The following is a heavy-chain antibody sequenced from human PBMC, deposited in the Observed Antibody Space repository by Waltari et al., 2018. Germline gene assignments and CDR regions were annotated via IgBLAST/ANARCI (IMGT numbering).Heavy chain of an antibody. Sequence: EVQLVESGGGLVQPGGCMSLAWAASGVTFSTYWLPWVRQTPGKGMECVANINPDGSEKYYVDSVKGRFTISRDNAKNSLYLQMNSLRAEDTSVYYCARDLNWETYWGRGALVTVSS. J-gene: IGHJ4*02. CDR1: GVTFSTYW. D-gene: IGHD7-27*01. CDR2: INPDGSEK. CDR3: ARDLNWETY. V-gene: IGHV3-7*01.